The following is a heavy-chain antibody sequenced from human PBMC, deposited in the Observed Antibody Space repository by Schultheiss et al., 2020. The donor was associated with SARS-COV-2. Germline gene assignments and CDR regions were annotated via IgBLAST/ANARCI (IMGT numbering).Heavy chain of an antibody. Sequence: GGSLRLSCAASGFTLSNYEMNWVRQAPGKGLEWVSYISSDDITIYYADSVKGRFTISRDNAKNSIYLQMNSLRAEDTAVYYCAREGGVGAISDWGQGTLVTVSS. CDR3: AREGGVGAISD. J-gene: IGHJ4*02. V-gene: IGHV3-48*03. CDR1: GFTLSNYE. CDR2: ISSDDITI. D-gene: IGHD1-26*01.